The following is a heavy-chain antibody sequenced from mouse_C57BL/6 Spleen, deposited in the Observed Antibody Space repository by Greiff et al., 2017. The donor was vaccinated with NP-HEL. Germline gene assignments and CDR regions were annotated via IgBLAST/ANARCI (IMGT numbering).Heavy chain of an antibody. Sequence: VQLQQPGAELVRPGASVKLSCTASGFNIKEYYMNWVKQRPEQGLEWLGRIDPEDGDTEYAPKFQGKATMTADTSSKTSYLHLSLLTSEDTSVYYCTAPLLSWFAYWGQGTLVTVSA. D-gene: IGHD2-1*01. J-gene: IGHJ3*01. V-gene: IGHV14-1*01. CDR2: IDPEDGDT. CDR1: GFNIKEYY. CDR3: TAPLLSWFAY.